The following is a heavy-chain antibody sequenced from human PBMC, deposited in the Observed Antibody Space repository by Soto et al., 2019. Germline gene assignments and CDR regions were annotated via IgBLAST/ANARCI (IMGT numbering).Heavy chain of an antibody. V-gene: IGHV1-18*01. CDR1: GYTFTTSG. D-gene: IGHD1-26*01. Sequence: QVQLVQSGPEVRKPGASVKVSCEASGYTFTTSGISWVRQVPGQGLEWMGWISTYNGDTNSAQNFQGRVLMTADTSTXTAYMELVSLKSDDTAVYYCARQGSWPYYYYGLDVWGQGTTVTVSS. CDR2: ISTYNGDT. J-gene: IGHJ6*02. CDR3: ARQGSWPYYYYGLDV.